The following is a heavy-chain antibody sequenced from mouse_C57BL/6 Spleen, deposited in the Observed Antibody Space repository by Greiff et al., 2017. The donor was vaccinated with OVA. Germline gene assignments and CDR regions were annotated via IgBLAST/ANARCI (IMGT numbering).Heavy chain of an antibody. D-gene: IGHD3-1*01. Sequence: VQLQQSVPELVKPGASVKISCKASGYTFTDYYMNWVKQSHGKSLEWIGDINPNNGGTSYNQKFKGKATLTVDKSSSTAYMELRSLTSEDSAVYYCARGDRLGDFDYWGQGTTLTVSS. CDR2: INPNNGGT. CDR3: ARGDRLGDFDY. CDR1: GYTFTDYY. V-gene: IGHV1-26*01. J-gene: IGHJ2*01.